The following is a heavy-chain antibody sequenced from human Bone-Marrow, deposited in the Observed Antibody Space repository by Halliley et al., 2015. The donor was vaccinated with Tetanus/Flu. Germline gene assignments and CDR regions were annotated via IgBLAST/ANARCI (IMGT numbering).Heavy chain of an antibody. CDR2: KQDGSEK. J-gene: IGHJ5*02. V-gene: IGHV3-7*04. Sequence: KQDGSEKYYVDSVKGRFTISRDNAKNSVYLEMNSLRAEDTALYYCVREKYCTSGSCHEYWFDPWGQGTLVTVSS. CDR3: VREKYCTSGSCHEYWFDP. D-gene: IGHD2-2*01.